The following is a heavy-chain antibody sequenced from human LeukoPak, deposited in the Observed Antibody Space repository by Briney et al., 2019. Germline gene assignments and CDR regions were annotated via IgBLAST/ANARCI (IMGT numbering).Heavy chain of an antibody. CDR1: GGSISSSSYY. Sequence: PSETLSLTCTVSGGSISSSSYYWGWIRQPPGKGLEWIGSIYYSGSTYYNPSLKSRVTISVDTSKTQFSLKPSSVTAADTAVYYCARGSSSWYYFDYWGQGTLVTVSS. V-gene: IGHV4-39*01. CDR2: IYYSGST. CDR3: ARGSSSWYYFDY. D-gene: IGHD6-13*01. J-gene: IGHJ4*02.